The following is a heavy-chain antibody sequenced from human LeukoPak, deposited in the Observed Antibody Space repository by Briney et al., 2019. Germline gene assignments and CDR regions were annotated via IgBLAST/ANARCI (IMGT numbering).Heavy chain of an antibody. CDR2: IVSNGGNT. J-gene: IGHJ4*02. V-gene: IGHV3-64*02. CDR1: GLTFSSHA. CDR3: ARGGYYAASDI. D-gene: IGHD3-3*01. Sequence: GGSLRLSCAASGLTFSSHAMHWVRQAPGKGLEYISAIVSNGGNTYYADSVRGRFTISRDNSKDTVYLQMGSLRPEDTAVYYCARGGYYAASDIWGQGALVTVSS.